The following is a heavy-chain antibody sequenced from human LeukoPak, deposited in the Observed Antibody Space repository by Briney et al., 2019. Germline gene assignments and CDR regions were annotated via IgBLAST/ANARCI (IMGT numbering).Heavy chain of an antibody. CDR1: GFTVSNNS. Sequence: GGSLRLSCAASGFTVSNNSMSWVRQAPGTGLEWVSLIYSDGSTSYADSVRGRFTISGDNSKNTLYLHMNSLRAEDTAVYYCSRARGGDGLPFDYWGQGTLVTVSS. CDR2: IYSDGST. CDR3: SRARGGDGLPFDY. V-gene: IGHV3-53*01. J-gene: IGHJ4*02. D-gene: IGHD3-16*01.